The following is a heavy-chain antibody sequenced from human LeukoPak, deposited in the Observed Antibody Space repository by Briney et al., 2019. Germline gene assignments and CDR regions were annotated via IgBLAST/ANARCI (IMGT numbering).Heavy chain of an antibody. D-gene: IGHD3-3*02. CDR1: GGSISGYY. J-gene: IGHJ4*02. Sequence: SETLSLTCTVSGGSISGYYWSWIRQPPGKGLGWIGYIYSSGSTNYSPSLKTRVTISVDTSKNQFSLKLSSVTAADTAVYYCARTLALGHFDYWGQGTLVTVSS. CDR2: IYSSGST. CDR3: ARTLALGHFDY. V-gene: IGHV4-59*08.